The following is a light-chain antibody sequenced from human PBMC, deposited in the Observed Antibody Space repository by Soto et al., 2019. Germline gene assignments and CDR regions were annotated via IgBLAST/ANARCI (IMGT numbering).Light chain of an antibody. CDR2: AAS. CDR1: QSISSY. CDR3: QQSYSTPPYT. Sequence: DIQMTQSPSSLSASVGDRVTSTCRASQSISSYLNWYQQKPGKAPKLLIYAASSLQSGVPSRFSGSGSGTDLTLTNSSLQPEYFATYSCQQSYSTPPYTFGQGTKLEIK. J-gene: IGKJ2*01. V-gene: IGKV1-39*01.